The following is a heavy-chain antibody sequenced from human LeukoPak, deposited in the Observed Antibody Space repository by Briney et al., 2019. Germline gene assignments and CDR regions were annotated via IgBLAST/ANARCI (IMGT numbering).Heavy chain of an antibody. V-gene: IGHV3-23*01. CDR1: GFTFSSYG. J-gene: IGHJ6*03. D-gene: IGHD3-16*01. Sequence: GGSLRLSCAASGFTFSSYGMSWVRQAPGKGLEWVSSISGSGGSTYYADSVKGRFTISRDNSKNTLYLQMNSLRAEDTAVYYCAKGRGSSVYYYYMDVWGKGTTVTVSS. CDR3: AKGRGSSVYYYYMDV. CDR2: ISGSGGST.